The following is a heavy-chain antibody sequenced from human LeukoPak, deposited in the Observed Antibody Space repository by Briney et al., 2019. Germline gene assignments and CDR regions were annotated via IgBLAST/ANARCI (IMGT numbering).Heavy chain of an antibody. V-gene: IGHV1-46*01. Sequence: ASVKVSCKASGYPFTNYYMHWVRQAPEQGLEWMGIINPSSGNTNYAQKFQGRVTMTRDTSTSSLYMELSSLRSEDTAVYYCARDSPTLHSYGSFDYWGQGTLVTVSS. CDR3: ARDSPTLHSYGSFDY. J-gene: IGHJ4*02. CDR1: GYPFTNYY. D-gene: IGHD5-18*01. CDR2: INPSSGNT.